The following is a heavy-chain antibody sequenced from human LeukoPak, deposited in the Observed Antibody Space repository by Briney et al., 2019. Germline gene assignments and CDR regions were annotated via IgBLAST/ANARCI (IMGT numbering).Heavy chain of an antibody. CDR2: ISYDGSNK. CDR3: ARGSPSGYCSSTSCHLSLGPNDY. J-gene: IGHJ4*02. CDR1: GFTFSSYA. D-gene: IGHD2-2*01. V-gene: IGHV3-30*04. Sequence: GRSLRLSCAASGFTFSSYAMHWVRQAPGKGLEWVAVISYDGSNKYYADSVKGRFTISRDNSKNTLYLQMNSLRAEDTAVYYCARGSPSGYCSSTSCHLSLGPNDYWGQGTLVTVSS.